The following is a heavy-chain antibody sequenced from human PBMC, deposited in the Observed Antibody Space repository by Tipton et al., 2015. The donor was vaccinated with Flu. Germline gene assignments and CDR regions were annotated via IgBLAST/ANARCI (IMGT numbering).Heavy chain of an antibody. CDR1: GFTLSGSA. Sequence: SLRLSCAASGFTLSGSAMHCVCQASGKGLEWVGRFRSKANIYATVYAASVRGRFTISRDDSKNTACLQINSLKTEDTAVYYCISEDYGDYYSSLCTLGYWGQGSLVTVSS. CDR2: FRSKANIYAT. CDR3: ISEDYGDYYSSLCTLGY. V-gene: IGHV3-73*01. J-gene: IGHJ4*02. D-gene: IGHD4-17*01.